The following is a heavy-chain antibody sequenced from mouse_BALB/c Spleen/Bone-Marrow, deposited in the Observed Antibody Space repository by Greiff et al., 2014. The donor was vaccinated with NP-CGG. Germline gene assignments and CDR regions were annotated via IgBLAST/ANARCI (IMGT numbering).Heavy chain of an antibody. CDR3: ARDYSGYFDF. Sequence: DVHLVESGGGLVQPGGSLRLSCTTSGLTFTDYFMTWVRQPPGKALEWLGFIRNKPNGYTTEYNPSVKGRFTISRDNSQGILYPQMNTLRAEDSAIYYCARDYSGYFDFWGQGTTLTVSS. V-gene: IGHV7-3*02. CDR1: GLTFTDYF. CDR2: IRNKPNGYTT. D-gene: IGHD5-1*01. J-gene: IGHJ2*01.